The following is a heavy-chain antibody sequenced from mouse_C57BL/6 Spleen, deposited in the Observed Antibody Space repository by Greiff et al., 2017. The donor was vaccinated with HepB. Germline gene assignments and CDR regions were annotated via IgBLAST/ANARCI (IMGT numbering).Heavy chain of an antibody. V-gene: IGHV1-64*01. D-gene: IGHD3-2*02. CDR1: GYTFTSYW. J-gene: IGHJ2*01. Sequence: QVQLQQPGAELVKPGASVKLSCKASGYTFTSYWMHWVKQRPGQGLEWIGMIHPNSGSTNYNEKFKSKATLTVDKSSSTAYMQLSSLTSEDSAVYYCARHSSGLYFDYWGQGTTLTVSS. CDR3: ARHSSGLYFDY. CDR2: IHPNSGST.